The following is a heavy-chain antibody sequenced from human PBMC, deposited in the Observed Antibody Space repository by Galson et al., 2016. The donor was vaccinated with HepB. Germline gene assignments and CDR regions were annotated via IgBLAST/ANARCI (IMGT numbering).Heavy chain of an antibody. CDR3: AKDRDHFGDYVFDY. CDR1: GFFFSNFV. V-gene: IGHV3-23*01. Sequence: SLRLSCAASGFFFSNFVMTWVRQAPGKGLEWVSDISDNTAGTKYADSVKGRFTISRDNSKNTLYLQMNSLRADDTALYYCAKDRDHFGDYVFDYWGQGTLVTVAS. CDR2: ISDNTAGT. J-gene: IGHJ4*02. D-gene: IGHD4-17*01.